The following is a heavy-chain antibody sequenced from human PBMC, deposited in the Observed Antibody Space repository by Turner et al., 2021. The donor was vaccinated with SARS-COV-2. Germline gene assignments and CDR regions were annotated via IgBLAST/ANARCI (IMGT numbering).Heavy chain of an antibody. Sequence: QVQLVQSGAEVKKPGASVKVSCKASGYTFSGYYIHWVRQAPGQGLEWMGWINPNSGGTNYAQKFQGRVTMTTDTSSSTAYMELSRLRSDDTAVYYCASPTSRVNTGYSSGWALGLGYYGMDVWGQGTTVTVSS. CDR2: INPNSGGT. CDR1: GYTFSGYY. CDR3: ASPTSRVNTGYSSGWALGLGYYGMDV. J-gene: IGHJ6*02. D-gene: IGHD6-19*01. V-gene: IGHV1-2*02.